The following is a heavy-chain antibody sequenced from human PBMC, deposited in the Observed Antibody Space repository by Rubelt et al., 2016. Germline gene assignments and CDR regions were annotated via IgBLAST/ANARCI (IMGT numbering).Heavy chain of an antibody. CDR1: GGSISSYY. Sequence: QVQLQESGPGLVKPSETLSLTCTVSGGSISSYYWSWIRQPPGKGLEWIGYIYYSGSTNYNPSLLRRVPIPVYTSKNQFSLKLSAVTAADTAVYYCARYNWNDFGGRWFDPWGQGTLVTVSS. CDR3: ARYNWNDFGGRWFDP. D-gene: IGHD1-1*01. J-gene: IGHJ5*02. CDR2: IYYSGST. V-gene: IGHV4-59*01.